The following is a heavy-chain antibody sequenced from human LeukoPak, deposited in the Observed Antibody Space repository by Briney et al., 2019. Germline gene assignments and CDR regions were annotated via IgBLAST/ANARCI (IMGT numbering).Heavy chain of an antibody. CDR3: ARGFRFPYAFDI. J-gene: IGHJ3*02. D-gene: IGHD3-16*02. V-gene: IGHV4-61*02. CDR1: GGSISSGSYY. CDR2: IYTSGST. Sequence: PSETLSLTCTVSGGSISSGSYYWSWIRQPAGKGLEWIGRIYTSGSTNYNPSLKSRATISVDTSKNQFSLKLSSVTAADTAVYYCARGFRFPYAFDIWGQGTMVTVSS.